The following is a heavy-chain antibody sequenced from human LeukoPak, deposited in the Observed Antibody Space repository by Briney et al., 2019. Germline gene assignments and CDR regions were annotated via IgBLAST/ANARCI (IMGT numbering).Heavy chain of an antibody. V-gene: IGHV4-59*11. CDR1: GGSISPLY. D-gene: IGHD3-10*01. Sequence: SETLSLTCTVSGGSISPLYWGWIRQAPRKGLEFIGYIYYSGSTNFNPSLKSRVTLSVDTSKSQISLKLTSVTAADTAVYYCARGGVAAKYYFDFWGQGTLVTVSS. CDR3: ARGGVAAKYYFDF. J-gene: IGHJ4*02. CDR2: IYYSGST.